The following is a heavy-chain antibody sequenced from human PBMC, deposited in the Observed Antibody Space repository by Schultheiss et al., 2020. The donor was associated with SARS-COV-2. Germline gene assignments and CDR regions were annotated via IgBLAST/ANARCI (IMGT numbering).Heavy chain of an antibody. CDR3: ARAKVGATNFDY. V-gene: IGHV4-34*01. Sequence: SQTLSLTCTVSGGSISSYYWSWIRQPAGKGLEWIGEINHSGSTNYNPSLKSRVTISVDTSKNQFSLKLSSVTAADTAVYYCARAKVGATNFDYWGQGTLVTVSS. CDR1: GGSISSYY. J-gene: IGHJ4*02. CDR2: INHSGST. D-gene: IGHD1-26*01.